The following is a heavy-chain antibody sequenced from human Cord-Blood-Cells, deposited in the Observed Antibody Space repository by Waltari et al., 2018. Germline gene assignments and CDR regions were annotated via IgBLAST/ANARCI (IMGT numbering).Heavy chain of an antibody. V-gene: IGHV1-2*02. CDR3: ARGIDFMITFGGVIANWFDP. Sequence: QVQLVQSGAEVKKPGASVKVSCKASGYTFTGYYMHWVRQAPGQELAWMGWINPNSGGTNYAQKFQGRVTMTRDTSISTAYMELSRLRSDDTAVYYCARGIDFMITFGGVIANWFDPWGQGTLVTVSS. D-gene: IGHD3-16*02. CDR1: GYTFTGYY. CDR2: INPNSGGT. J-gene: IGHJ5*02.